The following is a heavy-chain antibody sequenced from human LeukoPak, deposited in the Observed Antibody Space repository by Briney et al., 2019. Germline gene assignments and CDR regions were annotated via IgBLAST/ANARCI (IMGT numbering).Heavy chain of an antibody. CDR1: GGSFSGYY. J-gene: IGHJ6*03. Sequence: PSETLSLTCAVYGGSFSGYYWSWIRQPPGKGLEWIGEINHSGSTNYNPSLKSRVTISVDTSKNQFSLKLSSVTAADTAVYCCARVLGRYYYDSSGYFGVRYYYYMVVWGKGTTVTVSS. CDR3: ARVLGRYYYDSSGYFGVRYYYYMVV. V-gene: IGHV4-34*01. CDR2: INHSGST. D-gene: IGHD3-22*01.